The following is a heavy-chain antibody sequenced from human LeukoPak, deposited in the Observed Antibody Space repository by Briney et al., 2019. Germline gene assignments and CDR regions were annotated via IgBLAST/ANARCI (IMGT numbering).Heavy chain of an antibody. CDR2: IRYDGSNK. D-gene: IGHD5-18*01. J-gene: IGHJ4*02. CDR1: GFTFSSYG. V-gene: IGHV3-30*02. CDR3: ARDVQLWLDY. Sequence: PGGSLRLSCAASGFTFSSYGMHWVRQAPGKGLEWVAFIRYDGSNKYYADSVKGRFTISRDNSKNTLYLQMNSLRAEDTAVYYCARDVQLWLDYWGQGTLVTVSS.